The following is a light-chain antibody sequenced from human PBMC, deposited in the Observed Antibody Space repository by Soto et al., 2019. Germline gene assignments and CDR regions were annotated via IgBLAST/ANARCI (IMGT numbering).Light chain of an antibody. CDR2: DAS. Sequence: DIQMTQSPSTLSASVGDRVTITCRASQSISTWLAWYQQRPGKAPNLLIFDASAVKSGVPSRFSGSGSGTEFTLTISRLQPEDFGIYYCQQYDSYSWTFAQGTRVEVK. J-gene: IGKJ1*01. V-gene: IGKV1-5*01. CDR1: QSISTW. CDR3: QQYDSYSWT.